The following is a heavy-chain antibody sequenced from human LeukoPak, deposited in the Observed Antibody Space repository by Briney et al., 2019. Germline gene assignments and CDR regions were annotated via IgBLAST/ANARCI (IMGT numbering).Heavy chain of an antibody. D-gene: IGHD3-22*01. CDR2: INHSGST. V-gene: IGHV4-34*01. CDR1: GGSFSGYY. J-gene: IGHJ4*02. CDR3: ARRLGPIVVVITPFDY. Sequence: PSETLSLTCAVYGGSFSGYYWSWIRQPPGKGLEWIGEINHSGSTNYNPSLKSRVTISVDTSKNQFSLKLSSVTAADTAVYYCARRLGPIVVVITPFDYWGQGTLVTVSS.